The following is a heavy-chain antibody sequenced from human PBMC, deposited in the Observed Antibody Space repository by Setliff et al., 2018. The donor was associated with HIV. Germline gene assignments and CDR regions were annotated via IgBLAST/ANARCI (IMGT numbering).Heavy chain of an antibody. Sequence: ASVKVSCKASGYAFTRNIIHWVRQAPGQRLEWMGWINAGKGKTKYSQNFQGRVTLTTDTSTSTAYMELRSLRPDDTAVYYCAKDISASALYYYGMDVWGQGTTVTVSS. D-gene: IGHD6-13*01. V-gene: IGHV1-3*01. CDR1: GYAFTRNI. J-gene: IGHJ6*02. CDR2: INAGKGKT. CDR3: AKDISASALYYYGMDV.